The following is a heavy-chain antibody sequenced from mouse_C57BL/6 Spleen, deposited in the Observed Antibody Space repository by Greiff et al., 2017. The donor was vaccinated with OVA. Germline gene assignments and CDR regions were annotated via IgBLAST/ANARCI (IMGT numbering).Heavy chain of an antibody. D-gene: IGHD1-1*01. CDR2: FHPYNDDT. J-gene: IGHJ2*01. CDR3: ARGVIYYGSSYPDY. Sequence: QVHVKQSGAELVKPGASVKMSCKASGYTFTTYPIEWMKQNHGKSLEWIGNFHPYNDDTKYNEKFKGKATLTVEKSSSTVYLELSRLTSDDSAVYYCARGVIYYGSSYPDYWGQGTTLTVSS. CDR1: GYTFTTYP. V-gene: IGHV1-47*01.